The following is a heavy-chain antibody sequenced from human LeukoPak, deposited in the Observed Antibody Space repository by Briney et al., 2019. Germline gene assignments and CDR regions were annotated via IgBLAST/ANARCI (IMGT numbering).Heavy chain of an antibody. J-gene: IGHJ4*02. D-gene: IGHD4-23*01. CDR2: ISSSGSTI. V-gene: IGHV3-48*03. Sequence: GGSLRLSCAASGFTFSSYEMNWVRQAPGKGLEWVSYISSSGSTIYYADSVKGRFTISRDNAKNSLYLQMNSLRAEDTAVYYCGCLDYGGTYWGQGTLVTVSS. CDR1: GFTFSSYE. CDR3: GCLDYGGTY.